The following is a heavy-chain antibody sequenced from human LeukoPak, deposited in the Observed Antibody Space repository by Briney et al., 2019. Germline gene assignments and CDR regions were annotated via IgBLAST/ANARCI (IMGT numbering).Heavy chain of an antibody. V-gene: IGHV4-30-4*07. CDR1: GGSISSGGYS. CDR2: IYYSGST. J-gene: IGHJ4*02. D-gene: IGHD6-13*01. Sequence: SQTLSLTCAVSGGSISSGGYSWSWIRQPPGKGLEWIGYIYYSGSTNYNPSLKSRVTISVDTSKNQFSLKLSSVTAADTAVYYCARDDSAAGSLWGQGTLVTVSS. CDR3: ARDDSAAGSL.